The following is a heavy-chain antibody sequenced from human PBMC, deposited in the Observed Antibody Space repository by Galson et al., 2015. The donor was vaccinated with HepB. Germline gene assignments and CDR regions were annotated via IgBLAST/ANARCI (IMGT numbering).Heavy chain of an antibody. CDR3: AASPSPYYYYYMGV. J-gene: IGHJ6*03. V-gene: IGHV1-18*04. Sequence: SVKVSCKASGYTFTSYGISWVRQAPGQGLEWMGWISAYNGNTNYAQKLQGRVTMTTDTSTSTAYMELRSLRSDDTAVYYCAASPSPYYYYYMGVWGKGTTVTVSS. CDR1: GYTFTSYG. CDR2: ISAYNGNT.